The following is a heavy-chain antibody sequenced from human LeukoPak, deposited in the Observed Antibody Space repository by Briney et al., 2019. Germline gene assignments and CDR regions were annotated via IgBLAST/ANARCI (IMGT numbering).Heavy chain of an antibody. CDR3: AREYSSSSDIDY. Sequence: ASVKVSCKASGYTFTSYDINWVRQATGQGLEWMGWMNPNSGNTGYAQKFQGRVTMTRNTSISTAYMELSSLRSEDTAVYYRAREYSSSSDIDYWGQGTLVTVSS. J-gene: IGHJ4*02. CDR2: MNPNSGNT. CDR1: GYTFTSYD. D-gene: IGHD6-6*01. V-gene: IGHV1-8*01.